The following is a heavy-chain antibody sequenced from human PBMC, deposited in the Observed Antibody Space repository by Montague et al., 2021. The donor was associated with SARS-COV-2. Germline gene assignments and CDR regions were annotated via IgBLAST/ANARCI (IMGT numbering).Heavy chain of an antibody. V-gene: IGHV6-1*01. Sequence: CAISGDSVSSYSGAWNWIRLSPSRGLEWLGRTYYRSKWYADYAGSVRSRITINPDTSKNQFSLQMSSVTPDDTAVYYCARSKLLRSGYSSGWYGPGWFDPWGQGTPVTVSS. CDR2: TYYRSKWYA. J-gene: IGHJ5*02. D-gene: IGHD6-19*01. CDR3: ARSKLLRSGYSSGWYGPGWFDP. CDR1: GDSVSSYSGA.